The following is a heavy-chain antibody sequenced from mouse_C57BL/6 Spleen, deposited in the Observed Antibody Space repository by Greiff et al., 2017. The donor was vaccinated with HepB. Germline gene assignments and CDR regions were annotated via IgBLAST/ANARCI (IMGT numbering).Heavy chain of an antibody. D-gene: IGHD2-4*01. CDR1: GFTFTDYY. J-gene: IGHJ2*01. CDR3: ARRGDYDGFDY. Sequence: EVHLVESGGGLVQPGGSLSLSCAASGFTFTDYYMSWVRQPPGKALEWLGFIRNKANGYTTEYSASVKGRFTISRDNSQSILYLQMNALTAEDSATYYCARRGDYDGFDYWGQGTTLTVSS. V-gene: IGHV7-3*01. CDR2: IRNKANGYTT.